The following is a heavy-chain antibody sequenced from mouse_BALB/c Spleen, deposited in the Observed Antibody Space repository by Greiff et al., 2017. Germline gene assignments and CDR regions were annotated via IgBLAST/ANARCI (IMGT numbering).Heavy chain of an antibody. V-gene: IGHV3-6*02. CDR3: AREKIYYGNRGYYFDY. D-gene: IGHD2-1*01. CDR2: ISYDGSN. J-gene: IGHJ2*01. CDR1: GYSITSGYY. Sequence: EVKLVESGPGLVKPSQSLSLTCSVTGYSITSGYYWNWIRQFPGNKLEWMGYISYDGSNNYNPSLKNRISITRDTSKNQFFLKLNSVTTEDTATYYCAREKIYYGNRGYYFDYWGQGTTLTVSS.